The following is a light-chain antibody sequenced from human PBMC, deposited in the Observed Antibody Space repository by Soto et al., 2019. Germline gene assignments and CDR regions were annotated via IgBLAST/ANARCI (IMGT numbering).Light chain of an antibody. J-gene: IGKJ3*01. V-gene: IGKV3-20*01. CDR2: GAS. CDR1: QNLNSDY. CDR3: QQYGSSFT. Sequence: EIVLTQSPGTLSLSPGERATLSCRASQNLNSDYLAWYQQKPGQAPRLLIYGASSRATGIPDRFSGSGSGTDFTLTISRLEPEDFAVYYCQQYGSSFTFGPGTKVDIK.